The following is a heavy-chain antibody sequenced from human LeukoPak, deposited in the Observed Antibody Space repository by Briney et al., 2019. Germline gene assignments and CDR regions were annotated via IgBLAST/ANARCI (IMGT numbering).Heavy chain of an antibody. D-gene: IGHD6-13*01. CDR2: ISWNSGSI. V-gene: IGHV3-9*03. Sequence: AGGSLSLSCAASGFTFDDYAMHWVRQAPGKGLEWVSGISWNSGSIGYADSVKGRFTISRDNAKNSLYLQMNSLRAEDMALYYCAKESIAAAGSFDYWGQGTLVTVSS. CDR1: GFTFDDYA. J-gene: IGHJ4*02. CDR3: AKESIAAAGSFDY.